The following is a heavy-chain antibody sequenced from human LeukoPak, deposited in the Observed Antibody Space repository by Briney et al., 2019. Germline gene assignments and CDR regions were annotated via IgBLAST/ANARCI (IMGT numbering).Heavy chain of an antibody. D-gene: IGHD3-3*01. CDR2: FIPILGTA. Sequence: ASVKVSCKACGGTFSDYALNWVRQAPGQGLEWVGVFIPILGTANSTQKFQGRLTITADISTNTVYMELSSLRFDDTAVYFCAGIPVFGVVLHQEPVWGKGTTVTVSS. CDR1: GGTFSDYA. CDR3: AGIPVFGVVLHQEPV. V-gene: IGHV1-69*10. J-gene: IGHJ6*03.